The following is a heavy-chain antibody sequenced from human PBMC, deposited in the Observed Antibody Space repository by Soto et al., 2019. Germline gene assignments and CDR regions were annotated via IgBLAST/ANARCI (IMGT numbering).Heavy chain of an antibody. J-gene: IGHJ5*02. V-gene: IGHV1-24*01. CDR3: AADAGIAALDP. D-gene: IGHD6-6*01. Sequence: ASVKVSCKGSGYTLTELSMHWVRQAPGKGLEWMGGFDPEDGETIYAQKFQGRVTMTGDTSTDTAYMELSSVRSEDTAVYYCAADAGIAALDPWGQGTPVTVS. CDR2: FDPEDGET. CDR1: GYTLTELS.